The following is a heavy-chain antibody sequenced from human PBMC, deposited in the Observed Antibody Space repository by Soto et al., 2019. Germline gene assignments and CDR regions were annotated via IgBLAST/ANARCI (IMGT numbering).Heavy chain of an antibody. J-gene: IGHJ3*02. D-gene: IGHD6-19*01. Sequence: QVQLMESGGGVVQPGRSLRLSCAASGFTFSSYAMHWVRQAPGKGLEWVAVISYDGSNKYYADSVKGRFTISRDNSKNTLYLQMNSLRAEDTAVYYCAREGYSSGWHDAFDIWGQGTMVTVSS. V-gene: IGHV3-30-3*01. CDR2: ISYDGSNK. CDR1: GFTFSSYA. CDR3: AREGYSSGWHDAFDI.